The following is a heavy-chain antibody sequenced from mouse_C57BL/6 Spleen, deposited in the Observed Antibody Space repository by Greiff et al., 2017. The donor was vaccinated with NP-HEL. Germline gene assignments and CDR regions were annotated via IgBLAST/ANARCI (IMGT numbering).Heavy chain of an antibody. V-gene: IGHV1-80*01. J-gene: IGHJ2*01. Sequence: QVQLQQSGAELVKPGASGKISCKASGYAFSSYWMNWVKQRPGKGLEWIGQIYPGDGDTNYNGKFKGKATLTADKSSSTAYMQLSSLTSEDSAVYFCARSLLITTVVAPRDYWGQGTTLTVSS. CDR3: ARSLLITTVVAPRDY. CDR1: GYAFSSYW. CDR2: IYPGDGDT. D-gene: IGHD1-1*01.